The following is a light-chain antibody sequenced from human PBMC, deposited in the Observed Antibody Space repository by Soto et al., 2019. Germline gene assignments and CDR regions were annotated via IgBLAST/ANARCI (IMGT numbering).Light chain of an antibody. CDR1: QSVNSN. J-gene: IGKJ1*01. Sequence: EIVMTQYPATLSVSPGERATLSCRASQSVNSNLVWFQQKPGQAPRLLIYGASTRATGIPGRFSGSGFGTEFTLTISSLQSEDFAVYYCQQYNNWLWTFGQGTKVEIK. CDR2: GAS. V-gene: IGKV3-15*01. CDR3: QQYNNWLWT.